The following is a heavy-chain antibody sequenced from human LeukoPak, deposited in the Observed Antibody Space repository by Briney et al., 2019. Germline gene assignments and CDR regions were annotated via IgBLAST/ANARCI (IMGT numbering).Heavy chain of an antibody. CDR3: ARDGSVSSGYPNH. CDR1: GYTFTSYG. D-gene: IGHD3-22*01. J-gene: IGHJ5*02. Sequence: ASVKVSCKASGYTFTSYGIRWVRQAPGQGLECMGWISGYNGNTNYAQKFQGRVTMTTDTSTRTAYMELRSLRSDDTAVYYCARDGSVSSGYPNHWGQGTLVTVSS. CDR2: ISGYNGNT. V-gene: IGHV1-18*01.